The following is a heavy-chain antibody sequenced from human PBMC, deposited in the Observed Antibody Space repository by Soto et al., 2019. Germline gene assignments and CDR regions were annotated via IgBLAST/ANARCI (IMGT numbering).Heavy chain of an antibody. Sequence: PSETLSLTCTVSGGSISSYYWSWIRQPPGKGLEWIGYIYYSGSTNYNPSLKSRVTISVDTSKNQFSLKLSSVTAADTAVYYCARGGLSIDYWGQGTLVTVSS. CDR1: GGSISSYY. D-gene: IGHD3-16*01. V-gene: IGHV4-59*01. CDR3: ARGGLSIDY. CDR2: IYYSGST. J-gene: IGHJ4*02.